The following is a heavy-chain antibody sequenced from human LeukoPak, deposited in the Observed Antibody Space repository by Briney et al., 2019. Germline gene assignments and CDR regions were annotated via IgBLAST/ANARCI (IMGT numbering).Heavy chain of an antibody. CDR1: GFTFGSYA. Sequence: GGSLRLSCAASGFTFGSYAMHWVRQAPGKGLEWVAVISYDGSNKYYADSVKGRFTISRDNSKNTLYLQMNSLRAEDTAVYYCARDGRSGYWALYYFDYWGQGTLVTVSS. CDR2: ISYDGSNK. D-gene: IGHD3-3*01. V-gene: IGHV3-30*04. J-gene: IGHJ4*02. CDR3: ARDGRSGYWALYYFDY.